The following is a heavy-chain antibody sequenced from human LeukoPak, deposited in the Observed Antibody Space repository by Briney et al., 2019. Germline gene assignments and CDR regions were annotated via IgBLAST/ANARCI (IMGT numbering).Heavy chain of an antibody. CDR2: INPNSGGT. CDR3: ARPAGYCSSTSCYKNAFDI. D-gene: IGHD2-2*02. J-gene: IGHJ3*02. Sequence: ASVKVSCKASGYTFTGYYMHWVRQAPGQGLEWMGWINPNSGGTNYAQKFQGRVTMTRDTSISTAYMELSRLRSDDTAVYYCARPAGYCSSTSCYKNAFDIWGQGTMVTVSS. V-gene: IGHV1-2*02. CDR1: GYTFTGYY.